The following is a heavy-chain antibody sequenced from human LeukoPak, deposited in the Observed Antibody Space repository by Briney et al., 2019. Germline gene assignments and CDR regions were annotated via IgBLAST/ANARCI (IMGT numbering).Heavy chain of an antibody. CDR1: GFTFSSYG. CDR2: ISGSGGST. Sequence: PGGSLRLSCAASGFTFSSYGMSWVRQAPGKGLEWVSAISGSGGSTYYADSVKGRFTISRDNSKNTLYLQMNSLRAEDTAVYYCARLVDYGDYVDYWGQGTLVTVSS. V-gene: IGHV3-23*01. J-gene: IGHJ4*02. CDR3: ARLVDYGDYVDY. D-gene: IGHD4-17*01.